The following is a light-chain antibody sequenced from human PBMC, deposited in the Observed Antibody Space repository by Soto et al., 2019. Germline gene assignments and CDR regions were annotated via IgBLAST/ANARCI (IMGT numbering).Light chain of an antibody. CDR3: QQRSNLPRS. J-gene: IGKJ1*01. CDR1: QSVSSC. CDR2: DAS. V-gene: IGKV3-11*01. Sequence: EIVLTQSAATLSLSPGARATLSCRASQSVSSCLAWYQQKPGQAPRLLIYDASNWATGIPARFSGSGSGTDFTLTISSLEPEDFAVYYCQQRSNLPRSFGQGTKVEIK.